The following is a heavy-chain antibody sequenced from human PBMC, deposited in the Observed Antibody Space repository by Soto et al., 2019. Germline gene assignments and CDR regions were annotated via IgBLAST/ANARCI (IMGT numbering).Heavy chain of an antibody. D-gene: IGHD2-2*01. CDR3: SPSCISTTCLDY. CDR2: ISYDGSNK. Sequence: QVQLVESGGGVVQPGRSLRLSCAASGFTFSSYAMHWVRQAPGKGLEWVAVISYDGSNKYYADSVKGRFTISRDNSKNTLYLQMNSLRAEATAVYYCSPSCISTTCLDYWGQGTLVNVSS. CDR1: GFTFSSYA. V-gene: IGHV3-30-3*01. J-gene: IGHJ4*02.